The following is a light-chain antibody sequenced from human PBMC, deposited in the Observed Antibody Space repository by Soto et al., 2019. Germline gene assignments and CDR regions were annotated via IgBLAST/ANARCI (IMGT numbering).Light chain of an antibody. CDR1: SSDIGGYYY. CDR2: QVS. V-gene: IGLV2-14*01. Sequence: QSVLTQPASVSGSPGQSITISCTGTSSDIGGYYYVSWYQHHPGQAPKLMIYQVSNRPSGVSNRFSGSKSGNTASLTISGLQAEDEADYYCTSYSSSSTFYVFGTGTKLTVL. CDR3: TSYSSSSTFYV. J-gene: IGLJ1*01.